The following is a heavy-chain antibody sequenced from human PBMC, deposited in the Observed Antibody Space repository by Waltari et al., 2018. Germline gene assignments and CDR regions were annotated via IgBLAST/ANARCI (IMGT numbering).Heavy chain of an antibody. CDR3: ATYIGASVGTAAFDV. CDR1: GASITSTKHY. Sequence: QLQLQESGPGLVKPSETLSLTCSVSGASITSTKHYWGWLRQPPGQGPEWIATISYNGATYSSPSLRGRVTVSRDTSMNYVSLKLGSVTAADTAVYYCATYIGASVGTAAFDVWGQGRMVTVSS. CDR2: ISYNGAT. V-gene: IGHV4-39*02. J-gene: IGHJ3*01. D-gene: IGHD5-12*01.